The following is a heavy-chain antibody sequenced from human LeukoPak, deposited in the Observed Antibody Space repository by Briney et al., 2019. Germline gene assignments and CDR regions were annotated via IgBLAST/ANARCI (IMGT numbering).Heavy chain of an antibody. V-gene: IGHV3-23*01. CDR3: AKGGVYGDYYFDY. D-gene: IGHD4-17*01. CDR1: GFTFSSYA. J-gene: IGHJ4*02. CDR2: ISGSGGDT. Sequence: GGSLRLSCAASGFTFSSYAMSWVRQAPGKGLEWASAISGSGGDTYYADSVKGRFTISGDNSKNTLYLQMNSLRAEDTALYYCAKGGVYGDYYFDYWGQGTLVTVSS.